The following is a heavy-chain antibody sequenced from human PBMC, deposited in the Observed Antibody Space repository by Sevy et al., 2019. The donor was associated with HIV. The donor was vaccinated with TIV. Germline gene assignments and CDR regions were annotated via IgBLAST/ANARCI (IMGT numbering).Heavy chain of an antibody. V-gene: IGHV3-7*01. D-gene: IGHD3-10*01. Sequence: GGSLRLSCVASGFTFSSYWMSWVRQAPGKGLEWVANIKQDGSEKYYVDSVKGRFTISRDNAKNSLYLQMNSLRAEDTAVYYCARENYYGSGSPLDYWGQGTLVTVSS. CDR1: GFTFSSYW. CDR3: ARENYYGSGSPLDY. CDR2: IKQDGSEK. J-gene: IGHJ4*02.